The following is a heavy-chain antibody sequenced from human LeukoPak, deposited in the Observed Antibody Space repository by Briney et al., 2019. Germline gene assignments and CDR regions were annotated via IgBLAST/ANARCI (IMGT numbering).Heavy chain of an antibody. D-gene: IGHD6-19*01. CDR2: INTDGTVT. Sequence: GGSLRLSRAPSGFTLSKYLMLGVRHAPERGRESVSRINTDGTVTTYAHSVKGRFTVSRDNADNTMFLQMNSVRDEDTAVYYCATNQWLAPPPDSWGQGTPDTLFS. CDR3: ATNQWLAPPPDS. V-gene: IGHV3-74*01. J-gene: IGHJ4*03. CDR1: GFTLSKYL.